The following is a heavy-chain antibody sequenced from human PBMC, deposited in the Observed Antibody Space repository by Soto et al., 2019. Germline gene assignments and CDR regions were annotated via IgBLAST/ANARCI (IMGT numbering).Heavy chain of an antibody. J-gene: IGHJ4*02. CDR2: IYPYDSDT. V-gene: IGHV5-51*01. CDR1: GYSFNNYW. D-gene: IGHD3-22*01. Sequence: GESLKISCTVSGYSFNNYWIGWVRQMPGKGLEWMGSIYPYDSDTRYSPSFQGQVTISADESISTAYLHWTSLKASDTAMYYCVYSLESTIVVPARAFDYWGRGTLVTVSS. CDR3: VYSLESTIVVPARAFDY.